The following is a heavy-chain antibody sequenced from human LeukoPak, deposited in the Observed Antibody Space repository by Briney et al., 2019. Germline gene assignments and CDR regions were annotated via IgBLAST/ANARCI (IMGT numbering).Heavy chain of an antibody. V-gene: IGHV4-31*03. CDR1: GGSISSGGYY. CDR3: ARDDCSNEYNWFEP. D-gene: IGHD4-11*01. J-gene: IGHJ5*02. CDR2: IYYSGST. Sequence: PSETLSLTCTVSGGSISSGGYYWSWIRQHPGKGLEWIGYIYYSGSTYYNPSLKSRVTISVDTSKNQFSLKLSSVTAADTAVYYCARDDCSNEYNWFEPWGQGTLVTVSS.